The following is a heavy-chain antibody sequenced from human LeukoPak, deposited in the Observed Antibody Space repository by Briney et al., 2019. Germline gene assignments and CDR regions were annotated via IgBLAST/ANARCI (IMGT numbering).Heavy chain of an antibody. J-gene: IGHJ4*02. CDR3: ARGLGSSWRPTDY. Sequence: GGSLRLSCAASGFTVSSNYMSWVRQAPGKGLEWVSVIYSGGSTYYADSVKGRFTISRDNSKNTLYLQMNSLRAEDTAVYYCARGLGSSWRPTDYWGQGTLVTVSS. CDR2: IYSGGST. D-gene: IGHD6-13*01. V-gene: IGHV3-66*01. CDR1: GFTVSSNY.